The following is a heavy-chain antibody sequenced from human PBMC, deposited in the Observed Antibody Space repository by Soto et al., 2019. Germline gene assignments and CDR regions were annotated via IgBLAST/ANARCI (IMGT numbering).Heavy chain of an antibody. CDR1: GDSVSSNSAA. CDR2: TYYRSKWYN. CDR3: ASARIAARSYYYYMDV. V-gene: IGHV6-1*01. Sequence: SQTLSLTCAISGDSVSSNSAAWNWIRQSPSRGLEWLGRTYYRSKWYNDYAVSVKSRITINPDTSKNQFSLQLNSVTPEDTAVYYCASARIAARSYYYYMDVWGKGTTVTVSS. D-gene: IGHD6-6*01. J-gene: IGHJ6*03.